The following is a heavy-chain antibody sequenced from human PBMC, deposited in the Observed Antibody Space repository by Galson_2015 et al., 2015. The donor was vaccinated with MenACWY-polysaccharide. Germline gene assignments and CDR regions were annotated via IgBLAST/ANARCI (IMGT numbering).Heavy chain of an antibody. CDR3: ARIIARKYALADA. CDR1: GYNFSSYD. D-gene: IGHD2-21*01. J-gene: IGHJ5*02. V-gene: IGHV1-8*01. Sequence: SVKVSCKASGYNFSSYDINWVRQASGQGLEWMGWMKPNSGNTGYAQKFQGRVAMTRDTATSTAYMEMRMLRYDDTAVYYCARIIARKYALADAWSQGSHFSVS. CDR2: MKPNSGNT.